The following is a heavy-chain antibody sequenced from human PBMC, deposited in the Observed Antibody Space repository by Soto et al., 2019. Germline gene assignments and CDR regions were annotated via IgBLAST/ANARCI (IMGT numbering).Heavy chain of an antibody. CDR1: GYTFTSYY. J-gene: IGHJ3*02. V-gene: IGHV1-46*03. CDR2: INPSGGST. Sequence: ASVKVSCKASGYTFTSYYMQWVRQAPGQGLEWMGIINPSGGSTSYAQKFQGRVTMTRDTSTSTVYMELSSLRSEDTAVYYCASREQWLVQEIDAFDIWGQGTMVTVSS. CDR3: ASREQWLVQEIDAFDI. D-gene: IGHD6-19*01.